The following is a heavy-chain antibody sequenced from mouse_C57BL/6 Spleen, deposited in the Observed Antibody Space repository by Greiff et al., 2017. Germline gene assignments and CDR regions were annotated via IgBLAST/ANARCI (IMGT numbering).Heavy chain of an antibody. V-gene: IGHV1-42*01. J-gene: IGHJ4*01. Sequence: EVQLQQSGPELVKPGASVKISCKASGYSFTGYYMNWVKQSPEKSLEWIGEINPSTGGTTYNQKFKAKATLTVDKSSSTAYMQLKSLTSEDSAVYYCARDYYDNYAMDYWGQGTSVTVSS. D-gene: IGHD2-4*01. CDR1: GYSFTGYY. CDR2: INPSTGGT. CDR3: ARDYYDNYAMDY.